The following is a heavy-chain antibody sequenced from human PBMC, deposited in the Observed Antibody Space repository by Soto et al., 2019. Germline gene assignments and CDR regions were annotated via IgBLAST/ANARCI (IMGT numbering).Heavy chain of an antibody. J-gene: IGHJ4*02. Sequence: ASVKVSCKASGYTFITCGISWVRQGPGQGLEWMGWNSTYNGNTNYAQKLQGRVTMTTDTSTSTAYMELRGLRSDDTAVYYCVRDLDGSGSYYTDYWGQGTLVTVSS. D-gene: IGHD3-10*01. CDR1: GYTFITCG. CDR3: VRDLDGSGSYYTDY. V-gene: IGHV1-18*01. CDR2: NSTYNGNT.